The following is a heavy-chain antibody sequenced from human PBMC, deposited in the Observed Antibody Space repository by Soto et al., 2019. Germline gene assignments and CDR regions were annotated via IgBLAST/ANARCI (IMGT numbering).Heavy chain of an antibody. Sequence: QVQLVESGGGVVQPGRSLRLSCAASGFTFSNSGMHWVRQAPGKGLEWVAGIWYDGSNKYYADSVKGRFTISRDNSKNTLYLKMNSLGAEDTAVYHCARELTSYGSGSPTIDYWGQGTLVIVSS. CDR3: ARELTSYGSGSPTIDY. V-gene: IGHV3-33*01. J-gene: IGHJ4*02. D-gene: IGHD3-10*01. CDR2: IWYDGSNK. CDR1: GFTFSNSG.